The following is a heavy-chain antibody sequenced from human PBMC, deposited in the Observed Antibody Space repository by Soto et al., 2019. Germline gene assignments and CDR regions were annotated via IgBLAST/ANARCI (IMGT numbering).Heavy chain of an antibody. Sequence: SEILSHTCIVSCAFSRYGGFSCRWIRQSPGKGLEWIGYISHLENTYLHPSFKSRLTMSIDRTRNQFSLKLSSVTAADMAVYYCARGGGYDSFDYWGQGVLVTVSS. CDR3: ARGGGYDSFDY. CDR1: CAFSRYGGFS. CDR2: ISHLENT. J-gene: IGHJ4*02. V-gene: IGHV4-30-2*06. D-gene: IGHD5-12*01.